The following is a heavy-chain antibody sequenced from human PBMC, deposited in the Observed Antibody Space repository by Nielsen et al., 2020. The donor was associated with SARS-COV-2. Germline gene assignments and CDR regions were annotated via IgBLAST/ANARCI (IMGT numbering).Heavy chain of an antibody. J-gene: IGHJ6*02. D-gene: IGHD3-9*01. CDR2: IYYSGST. V-gene: IGHV4-39*01. CDR3: ARKGQYYDILTGFRNYYYYYGMDV. Sequence: WLRQPPGKGLEWIGSIYYSGSTYYNPSLKSRVTISVDTSKNQFSLKLSSVTAADTAVYYCARKGQYYDILTGFRNYYYYYGMDVWGQGTTVTVSS.